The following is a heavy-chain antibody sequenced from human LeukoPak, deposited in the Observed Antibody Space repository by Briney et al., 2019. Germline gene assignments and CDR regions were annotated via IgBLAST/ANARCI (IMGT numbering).Heavy chain of an antibody. D-gene: IGHD6-13*01. CDR1: GFTFSSYA. CDR3: AKEGGKIAAADAFDY. J-gene: IGHJ4*02. CDR2: ISGSGGST. Sequence: GGSLRLSCPASGFTFSSYAMSWVRQAPGKGVEWVSVISGSGGSTYYADSVNGRFTISRDNSKNTLYLQMNSLRAEDTAVYYCAKEGGKIAAADAFDYWGQGTLVTVSS. V-gene: IGHV3-23*01.